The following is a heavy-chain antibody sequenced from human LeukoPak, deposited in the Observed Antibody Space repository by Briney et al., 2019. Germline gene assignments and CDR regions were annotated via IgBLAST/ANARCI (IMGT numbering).Heavy chain of an antibody. CDR1: GFTFSSYA. CDR2: ISGSGGST. J-gene: IGHJ6*03. CDR3: ARDEIVATTKANYYYYMDV. V-gene: IGHV3-23*01. D-gene: IGHD5-12*01. Sequence: GGSLRLSCAASGFTFSSYAMSWVRQAPGKGLEWVSAISGSGGSTYYADSVKGRFTISRDNSKNTLYLQMNSLRAEDTAVYYCARDEIVATTKANYYYYMDVWGKGTTVTISS.